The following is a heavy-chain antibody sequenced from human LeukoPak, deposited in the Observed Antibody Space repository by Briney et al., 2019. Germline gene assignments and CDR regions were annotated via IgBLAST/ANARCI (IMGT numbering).Heavy chain of an antibody. Sequence: PSEALSLTCTVSGGSISSYYWSWIRQPAGKGLEWIGRIYTSGSTNYNPSLKSRVTMSVDTSKNQFSLKLSSVTAADTAVYYCARAGRYSSSWALDYWGQGTLVTVSS. D-gene: IGHD6-13*01. V-gene: IGHV4-4*07. CDR1: GGSISSYY. CDR3: ARAGRYSSSWALDY. J-gene: IGHJ4*02. CDR2: IYTSGST.